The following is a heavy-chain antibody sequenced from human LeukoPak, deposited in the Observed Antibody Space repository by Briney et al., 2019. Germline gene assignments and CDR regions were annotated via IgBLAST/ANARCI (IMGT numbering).Heavy chain of an antibody. CDR1: GFTFSSYG. D-gene: IGHD2-15*01. J-gene: IGHJ6*02. CDR3: AKGLRSCSGGSCYSYYYYYGMDV. Sequence: GRSLRLSCAASGFTFSSYGMHWVRQAPGKGLEWVAVISYDGSNKYYADSVKGRFTISRDNSKNTLFLQMNSLRAEDTAVYYCAKGLRSCSGGSCYSYYYYYGMDVWGQGTTVTVSS. V-gene: IGHV3-30*18. CDR2: ISYDGSNK.